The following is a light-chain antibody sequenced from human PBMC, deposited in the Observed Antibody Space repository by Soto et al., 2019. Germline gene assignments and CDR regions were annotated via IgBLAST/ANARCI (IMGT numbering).Light chain of an antibody. CDR1: QSVDSNY. CDR2: GAS. Sequence: EIVLTQSPGTLSLSPGEGATLSCRASQSVDSNYLAWYQKKPGQAPRLLIYGASSRATGIPDRFSGSGSGTDFTLPISRLEPEDFAVYYCQQYGSSRNTFGGGTKVEIK. V-gene: IGKV3-20*01. CDR3: QQYGSSRNT. J-gene: IGKJ4*01.